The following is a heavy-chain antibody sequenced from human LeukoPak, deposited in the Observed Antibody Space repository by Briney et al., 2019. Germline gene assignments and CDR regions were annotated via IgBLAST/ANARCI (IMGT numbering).Heavy chain of an antibody. Sequence: PSQTLSLTCTVSGGSISSGDYYWSWIRQPPGKGLEWIGYIYYSGSTYYNPSLKSRVTISVDTSKNQFSLKLSSVTAADTAVYYCARETYYDFWSGYLNRENWFDPWGQGTLVTVSS. CDR2: IYYSGST. D-gene: IGHD3-3*01. CDR3: ARETYYDFWSGYLNRENWFDP. V-gene: IGHV4-30-4*01. J-gene: IGHJ5*02. CDR1: GGSISSGDYY.